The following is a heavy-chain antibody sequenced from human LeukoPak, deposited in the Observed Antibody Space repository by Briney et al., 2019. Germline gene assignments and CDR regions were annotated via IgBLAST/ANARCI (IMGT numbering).Heavy chain of an antibody. CDR1: GFTFSSYA. CDR2: VSDSGDGT. J-gene: IGHJ4*02. Sequence: GGSLRLSCAASGFTFSSYAMYWVRQAPGKGLEWVLGVSDSGDGTHYADSVKGRFTISRDNSKNTLYLQMNNLRAEDTAVYYCAKDRACGQWNCQGSDYWGQGTLVTVSS. D-gene: IGHD1-7*01. V-gene: IGHV3-23*01. CDR3: AKDRACGQWNCQGSDY.